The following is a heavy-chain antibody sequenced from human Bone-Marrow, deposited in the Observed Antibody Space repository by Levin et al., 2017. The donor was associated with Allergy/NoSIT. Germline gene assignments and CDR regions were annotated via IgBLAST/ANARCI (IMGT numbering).Heavy chain of an antibody. CDR1: GFTFSSYG. V-gene: IGHV3-33*01. Sequence: GGSLRLSCAASGFTFSSYGMHWVRQAPGKGLEWVAVIWYDGSNKYYADSVKGRFTISRDNSKNTLYLQMNSLRAEDTAVYYCARDTRPYGMDVWGQGTTVTVSS. J-gene: IGHJ6*02. CDR3: ARDTRPYGMDV. CDR2: IWYDGSNK. D-gene: IGHD3-3*01.